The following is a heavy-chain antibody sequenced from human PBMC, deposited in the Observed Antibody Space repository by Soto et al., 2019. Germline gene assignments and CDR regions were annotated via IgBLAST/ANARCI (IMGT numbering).Heavy chain of an antibody. CDR1: GYTFTSYG. CDR3: ARGGYFDSSNYLAY. Sequence: ASVKVCCKASGYTFTSYGINWVRHAPGRGLEWMGWINPGNGNTKYSQQFQGRVIIDRDTSASTAYMELSSLRSEDTAVYYCARGGYFDSSNYLAYWGLGTLVTVSS. J-gene: IGHJ4*02. D-gene: IGHD3-22*01. V-gene: IGHV1-3*01. CDR2: INPGNGNT.